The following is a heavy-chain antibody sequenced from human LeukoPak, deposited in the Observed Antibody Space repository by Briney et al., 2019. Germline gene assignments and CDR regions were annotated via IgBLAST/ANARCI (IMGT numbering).Heavy chain of an antibody. Sequence: PGGSLRLSCAASGFTFSSYGMHWVRQAPGKGLEWVAFIRYDGSNKYYADSVKGRFTISRDNSKNTLYLQMNSLRAEDTAVYYCANQRVVVTDAEYFQHWGQGTLVTVSS. CDR2: IRYDGSNK. V-gene: IGHV3-30*02. CDR1: GFTFSSYG. CDR3: ANQRVVVTDAEYFQH. D-gene: IGHD3-22*01. J-gene: IGHJ1*01.